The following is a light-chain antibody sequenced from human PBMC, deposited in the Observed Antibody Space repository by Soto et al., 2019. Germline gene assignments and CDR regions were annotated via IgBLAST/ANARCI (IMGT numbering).Light chain of an antibody. CDR1: QSVSSY. CDR2: GAS. V-gene: IGKV3-20*01. Sequence: EVVLTQSPATLSLTPGERATLSCRASQSVSSYLAWYHQKPGQAPRLLIYGASSRATGIPDRFSGSGSGTDFTLTISRLEPEDFAVYYCQQYGSSPLITFGQGTRLEI. J-gene: IGKJ5*01. CDR3: QQYGSSPLIT.